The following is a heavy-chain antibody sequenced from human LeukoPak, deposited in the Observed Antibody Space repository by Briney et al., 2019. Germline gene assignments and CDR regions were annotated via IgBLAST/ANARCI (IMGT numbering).Heavy chain of an antibody. J-gene: IGHJ3*02. CDR1: GGTFSSYA. CDR2: IVPILGIA. V-gene: IGHV1-69*04. CDR3: ATPGHYYDSSGYNDAFDI. Sequence: SVKVSCKASGGTFSSYAISWVRQAPGQGLEWMGRIVPILGIANYAQKFQGRVTITADKSTSTAYMELSSLRSEDTAVYYCATPGHYYDSSGYNDAFDIWGQGTMVTVSS. D-gene: IGHD3-22*01.